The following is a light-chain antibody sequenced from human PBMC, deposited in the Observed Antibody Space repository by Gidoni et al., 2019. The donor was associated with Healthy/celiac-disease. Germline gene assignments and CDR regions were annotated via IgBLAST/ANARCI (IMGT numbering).Light chain of an antibody. V-gene: IGKV3-20*01. CDR2: CAS. CDR3: QQYGSSPLFT. CDR1: QSVSSSY. Sequence: EIVLTQSPGTLSLSPWERATLSCRASQSVSSSYLAWYQQKPGQAPRLLFYCASSRATGIPDRFSGSWSGTDFTLTISRLEPEDFAVYYCQQYGSSPLFTFGPGTKVDIK. J-gene: IGKJ3*01.